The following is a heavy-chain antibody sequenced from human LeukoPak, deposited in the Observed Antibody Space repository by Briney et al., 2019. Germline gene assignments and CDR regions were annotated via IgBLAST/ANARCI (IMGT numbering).Heavy chain of an antibody. D-gene: IGHD2-2*01. CDR3: ASSSTSEDHDY. CDR1: GFTFSSYC. J-gene: IGHJ4*02. Sequence: GGSLRLSCAASGFTFSSYCMSWVRQAPGKGLEWVSSISSSSSYVYYADSVKGRFTISRDNAKNSLYLQMNSLRAEDTAVYYCASSSTSEDHDYWGQGTLVTVSS. CDR2: ISSSSSYV. V-gene: IGHV3-21*01.